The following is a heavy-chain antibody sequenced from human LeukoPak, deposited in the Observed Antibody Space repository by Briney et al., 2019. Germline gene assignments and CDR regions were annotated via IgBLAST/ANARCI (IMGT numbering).Heavy chain of an antibody. J-gene: IGHJ4*02. CDR2: IKQDGSER. V-gene: IGHV3-7*01. D-gene: IGHD3-22*01. CDR1: GFTFSGFS. CDR3: AKGHYDSSGYLFDY. Sequence: GGSLRLSCAASGFTFSGFSMSWVRQSPTKGLEWVANIKQDGSERYYVDSVKGRFTISRDNSKNTLYLQMNSLRAEDTAVYYCAKGHYDSSGYLFDYWGQGTLVTVSS.